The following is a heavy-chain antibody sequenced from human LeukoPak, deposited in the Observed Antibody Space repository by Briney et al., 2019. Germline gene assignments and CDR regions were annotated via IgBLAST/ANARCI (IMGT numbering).Heavy chain of an antibody. CDR2: IYSGGST. J-gene: IGHJ6*03. Sequence: GGTLRLSCAASGFTFSSYDMSWVRQAPGKGLEWVSVIYSGGSTYYAGSVKGRFTISRDNSKNTLYLQMNSLRAEDTAVYYCARGLYYYYYMDVWGKGTTVTISS. CDR1: GFTFSSYD. V-gene: IGHV3-66*01. CDR3: ARGLYYYYYMDV.